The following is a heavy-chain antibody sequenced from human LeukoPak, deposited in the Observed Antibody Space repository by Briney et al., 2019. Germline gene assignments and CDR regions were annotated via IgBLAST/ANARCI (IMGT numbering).Heavy chain of an antibody. CDR3: ARRDYGDHSDAFDI. CDR2: IYYSGST. Sequence: SQTLSLTCTVSGGSISSGDYYWSWIRQPPGKGLEWIGYIYYSGSTYYNPSLKSRVTISVDTSKNQFSLKLSSVTAADTAVYYCARRDYGDHSDAFDIWGQGTMVTVSS. J-gene: IGHJ3*02. V-gene: IGHV4-30-4*01. D-gene: IGHD4-17*01. CDR1: GGSISSGDYY.